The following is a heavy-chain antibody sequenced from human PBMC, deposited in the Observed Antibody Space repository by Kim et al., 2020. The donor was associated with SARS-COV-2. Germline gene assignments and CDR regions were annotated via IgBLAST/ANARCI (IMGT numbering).Heavy chain of an antibody. V-gene: IGHV3-48*02. D-gene: IGHD3-22*01. Sequence: SVKVRFTISRDNAKNSLYLQMNSLRDEDTAVYYCARDLWIYYDSSCPPGYWGQGTLVTVSS. J-gene: IGHJ4*02. CDR3: ARDLWIYYDSSCPPGY.